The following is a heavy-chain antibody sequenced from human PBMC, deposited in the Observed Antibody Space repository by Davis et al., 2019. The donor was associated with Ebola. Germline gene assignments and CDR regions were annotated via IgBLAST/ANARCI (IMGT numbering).Heavy chain of an antibody. CDR3: ARQGTTSWDS. CDR1: GYGFTNYW. V-gene: IGHV5-51*01. Sequence: PGGSLRLSCKGSGYGFTNYWIGWVRQMPGKGLEWMGFIFPDDSDATYSPSFQGQVTFSVDKSIRTAYLHWNSLKASDTVTYYCARQGTTSWDSWGQGTLVTVSS. D-gene: IGHD2-2*01. J-gene: IGHJ4*02. CDR2: IFPDDSDA.